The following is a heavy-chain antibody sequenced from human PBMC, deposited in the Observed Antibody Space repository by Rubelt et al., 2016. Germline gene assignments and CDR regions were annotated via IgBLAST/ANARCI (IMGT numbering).Heavy chain of an antibody. CDR3: ARKFFDSSGFHDF. J-gene: IGHJ4*02. CDR2: LYHSGGT. Sequence: QVQVQESGPGLVEPSGTLSLTCVVSGGLISSSQWWSWLRQPPGKGLEWIGELYHSGGTTYNPSLKSRVTISVDKSMNQFSLSLGSVTAADTAIYYCARKFFDSSGFHDFWGQGTLVTVSS. V-gene: IGHV4-4*02. CDR1: GGLISSSQW. D-gene: IGHD3-22*01.